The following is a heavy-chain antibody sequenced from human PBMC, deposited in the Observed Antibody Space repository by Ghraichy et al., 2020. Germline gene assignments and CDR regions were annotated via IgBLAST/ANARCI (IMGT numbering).Heavy chain of an antibody. V-gene: IGHV4-34*01. CDR2: INHSGST. CDR1: GGSFSGYY. J-gene: IGHJ4*02. CDR3: AREDVAARLHDY. D-gene: IGHD6-6*01. Sequence: SETLSLTCAVYGGSFSGYYWSWIRQPPGKGLEWIGKINHSGSTNYNPSLKSRVTISVDTSKNQFSLKLSSVTAADTAVYYCAREDVAARLHDYWGQGTLVTVSS.